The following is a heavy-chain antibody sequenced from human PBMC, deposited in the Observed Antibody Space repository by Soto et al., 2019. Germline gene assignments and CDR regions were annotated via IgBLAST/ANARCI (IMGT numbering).Heavy chain of an antibody. CDR3: VKDSGPRDATYYYDSSGHGDI. V-gene: IGHV3-64D*06. J-gene: IGHJ3*02. D-gene: IGHD3-22*01. CDR2: ISSNGGST. Sequence: GGSLRLSCSASGFTFSSYAMHWVRQAPGKGLEYVSAISSNGGSTYYADSVKGRFTISRDNSKNTLYLQMSSLRAEDTAVYYCVKDSGPRDATYYYDSSGHGDIWGQGTMVTVAS. CDR1: GFTFSSYA.